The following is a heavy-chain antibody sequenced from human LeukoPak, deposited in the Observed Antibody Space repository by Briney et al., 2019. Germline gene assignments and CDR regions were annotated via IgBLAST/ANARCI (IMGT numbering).Heavy chain of an antibody. J-gene: IGHJ5*02. Sequence: GGSLRLSCAASGFTFSDYYMSWIRQAPGKGLEWVSYISSSGSTIYYADSVKGRFTISRDNAKNSLYLQMNSLRAEDTAVYYCARAYGSGSFGYNWFDPWGQGTLVTVSS. V-gene: IGHV3-11*04. CDR1: GFTFSDYY. CDR3: ARAYGSGSFGYNWFDP. CDR2: ISSSGSTI. D-gene: IGHD3-10*01.